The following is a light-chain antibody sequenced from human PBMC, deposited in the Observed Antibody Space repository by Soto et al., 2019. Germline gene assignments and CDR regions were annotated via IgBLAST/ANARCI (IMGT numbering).Light chain of an antibody. CDR2: DAS. V-gene: IGKV3-11*01. J-gene: IGKJ1*01. Sequence: EIVLTQSPATLSLSPGEGATLSCGASQSVSSDLAWYQQKPGQPPRLLIYDASSRATDIPARFSGGGSGTDFTLTISSLEPEDFAVYYCQQRKNWPRTFGQGTKVEIK. CDR1: QSVSSD. CDR3: QQRKNWPRT.